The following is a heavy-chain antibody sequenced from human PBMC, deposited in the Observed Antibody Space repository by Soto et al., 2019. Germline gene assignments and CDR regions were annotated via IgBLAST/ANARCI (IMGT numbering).Heavy chain of an antibody. CDR1: GGAISSSSYY. V-gene: IGHV4-39*01. CDR3: ASSSSVLRYFDWSYGMDV. Sequence: SETLSLTCTVSGGAISSSSYYWGWIRPPPGKGLEWIGSIYYSGSTYYNPSLKSRVTISVDTSKNQFSLKLSSVTAADTAVYYCASSSSVLRYFDWSYGMDVWGQGTTVTVSS. J-gene: IGHJ6*02. D-gene: IGHD3-9*01. CDR2: IYYSGST.